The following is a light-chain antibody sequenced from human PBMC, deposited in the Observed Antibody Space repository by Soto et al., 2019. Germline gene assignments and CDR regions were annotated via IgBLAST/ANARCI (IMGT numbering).Light chain of an antibody. CDR1: QSVSSN. J-gene: IGKJ4*01. V-gene: IGKV3-15*01. CDR2: GAS. Sequence: EIVMTQSPATLSVSPGERATLSCRASQSVSSNLAWYQQKPGQAPRLLIYGASTRATGIPARFSGSGSGTEFTLTISSLQYEDFADYDCHQYNNWPPLTFDGGTKGEIK. CDR3: HQYNNWPPLT.